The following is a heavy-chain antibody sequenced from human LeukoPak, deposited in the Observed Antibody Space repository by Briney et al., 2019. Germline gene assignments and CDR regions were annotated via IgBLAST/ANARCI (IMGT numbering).Heavy chain of an antibody. D-gene: IGHD2-2*01. V-gene: IGHV3-21*01. Sequence: GGSLRLSCAASGFTFSSYSMNWVRQAPGKGLEWVSSISSSSSYIYYADSVKGRFTISRDNAKNSLYLQMNSLRAEDTAVYYCARDIPVVVPANPSPDYWGQGTLVTVSS. CDR1: GFTFSSYS. CDR3: ARDIPVVVPANPSPDY. CDR2: ISSSSSYI. J-gene: IGHJ4*02.